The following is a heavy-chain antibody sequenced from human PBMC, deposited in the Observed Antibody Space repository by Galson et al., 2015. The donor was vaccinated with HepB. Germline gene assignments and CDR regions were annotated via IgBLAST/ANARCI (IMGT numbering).Heavy chain of an antibody. J-gene: IGHJ3*02. CDR2: TYYRSKWSN. D-gene: IGHD6-13*01. Sequence: CAISGDSVSSDSVAWNWIRQSLSRGLEWLGRTYYRSKWSNDYAVSVKSRITVNPDTSKNQFSLQLNSVTPEDTAVYYCARAYSRIWFASDAFDIWGQGTMVTVSS. CDR1: GDSVSSDSVA. V-gene: IGHV6-1*01. CDR3: ARAYSRIWFASDAFDI.